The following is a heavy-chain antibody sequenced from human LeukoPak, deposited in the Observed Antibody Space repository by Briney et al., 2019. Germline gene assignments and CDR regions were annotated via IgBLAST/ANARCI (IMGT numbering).Heavy chain of an antibody. CDR1: GFTFSSYA. Sequence: PGGSLRLSCAASGFTFSSYALSWVRQAPGKGLEWVSTINGGGVNTYYADSVKGRFTVSRDNSRNTLSLHMNSLRAEDTATYYCAKADGDYLNLDYWGQGTLVTVSS. V-gene: IGHV3-23*01. CDR3: AKADGDYLNLDY. CDR2: INGGGVNT. D-gene: IGHD4-17*01. J-gene: IGHJ4*02.